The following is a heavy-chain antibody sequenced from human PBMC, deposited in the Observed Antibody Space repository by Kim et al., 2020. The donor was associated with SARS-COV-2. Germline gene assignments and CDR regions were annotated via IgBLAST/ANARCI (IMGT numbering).Heavy chain of an antibody. J-gene: IGHJ6*02. D-gene: IGHD6-19*01. Sequence: GGSLRLSCAASGFTFDDYAMEWVRQAPGKGLEWVAGITWNSGSICYADSVKGRFAISRDNAKNSLYLQMNSLRTEDTSLYYCAGWGYYCRDVWGQGTTVTVSS. CDR1: GFTFDDYA. CDR3: AGWGYYCRDV. V-gene: IGHV3-9*01. CDR2: ITWNSGSI.